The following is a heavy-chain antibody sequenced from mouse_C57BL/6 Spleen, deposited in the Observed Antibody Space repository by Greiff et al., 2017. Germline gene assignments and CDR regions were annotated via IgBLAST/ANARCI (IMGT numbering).Heavy chain of an antibody. D-gene: IGHD2-1*01. V-gene: IGHV2-9-1*01. J-gene: IGHJ2*01. CDR2: IWTGGGT. CDR3: ARNRIYYGNYETYFDY. CDR1: GFSLTSYA. Sequence: LKESGPGLVAPSQSLSITCTVSGFSLTSYAISWVRQPPGKGLEWLGVIWTGGGTNYNSALKSRLSISKDNSKSQVFLKMNSLQTDDTARYYCARNRIYYGNYETYFDYWGQGTTLTVSS.